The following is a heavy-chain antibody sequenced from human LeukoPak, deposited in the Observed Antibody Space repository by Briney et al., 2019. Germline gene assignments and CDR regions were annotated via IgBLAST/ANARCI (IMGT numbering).Heavy chain of an antibody. Sequence: GGSLRLSCAASGFTFSDYYMSWIRQAPGKGLEWVSYISSSSSTIYYADSVKGRFTISTDNAKNSLYLQINSLRDEDTAVYYCARVEWQQMLRAYCYGMDVWGQGTTVTVSS. CDR2: ISSSSSTI. CDR1: GFTFSDYY. CDR3: ARVEWQQMLRAYCYGMDV. V-gene: IGHV3-11*01. J-gene: IGHJ6*02. D-gene: IGHD6-13*01.